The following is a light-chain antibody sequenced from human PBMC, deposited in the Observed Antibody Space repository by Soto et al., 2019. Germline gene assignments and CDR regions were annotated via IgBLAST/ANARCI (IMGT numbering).Light chain of an antibody. CDR2: GAS. CDR1: QSVSSN. Sequence: IVFTPSPRTPALASGGRGTPSWRASQSVSSNLAWYQQKPGQAPRLLIYGASTRATGIPARFSGSGSGTEFTLTISSLQSEDFAVYYCQQYNNWPPITFGRGTRLEIK. V-gene: IGKV3-15*01. CDR3: QQYNNWPPIT. J-gene: IGKJ5*01.